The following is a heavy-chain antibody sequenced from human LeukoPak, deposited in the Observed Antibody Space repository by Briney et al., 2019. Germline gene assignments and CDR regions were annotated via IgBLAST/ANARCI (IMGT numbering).Heavy chain of an antibody. V-gene: IGHV3-30*04. D-gene: IGHD3-10*01. CDR1: GFTFSSYA. Sequence: GGSLRLSCAASGFTFSSYAMHWVRQAPGKGLEWVAVISYDGSNKYYADSVKGRFTIPRDNSKNTLYLQMNSLRAEDTAVYYCASDHYTVRGVIGGMDVWGKGTTVTVSS. J-gene: IGHJ6*04. CDR3: ASDHYTVRGVIGGMDV. CDR2: ISYDGSNK.